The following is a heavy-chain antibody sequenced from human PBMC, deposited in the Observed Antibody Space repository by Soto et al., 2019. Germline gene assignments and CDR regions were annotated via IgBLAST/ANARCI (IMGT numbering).Heavy chain of an antibody. CDR2: IYHSGST. V-gene: IGHV4-59*01. CDR1: GGSINNYY. Sequence: SETLSLTCTVSGGSINNYYWSWIRQPPGKGLEWIGYIYHSGSTNYNPSLKSRVTISVDTSKNQFSLKLSSVTAADTAVYYCARGRSSAWNRLDYWGQGTLVTVSS. J-gene: IGHJ4*02. CDR3: ARGRSSAWNRLDY. D-gene: IGHD6-19*01.